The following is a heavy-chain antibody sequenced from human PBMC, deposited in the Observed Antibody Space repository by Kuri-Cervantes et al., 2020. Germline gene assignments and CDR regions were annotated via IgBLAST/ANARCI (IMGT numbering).Heavy chain of an antibody. Sequence: SETLSLTCAVSGGSISSSNWWSWVRQPPGKGLEWIGEIYHSGSTNYNPSLKSRVTISVDKSKNQFSLKLSSVTAADTAVYYCARLVSTYYDFWSGYYLNWFDTWGQGTLVTVSS. CDR3: ARLVSTYYDFWSGYYLNWFDT. V-gene: IGHV4-4*02. CDR2: IYHSGST. CDR1: GGSISSSNW. J-gene: IGHJ5*02. D-gene: IGHD3-3*01.